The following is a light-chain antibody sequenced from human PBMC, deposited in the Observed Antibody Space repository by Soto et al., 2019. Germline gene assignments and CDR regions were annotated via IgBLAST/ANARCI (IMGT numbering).Light chain of an antibody. V-gene: IGKV1-9*01. CDR2: AAS. CDR1: QGISSY. J-gene: IGKJ3*01. Sequence: DIQLTQSPSFLSASVGDRVTITCRASQGISSYLAWYQQKPGKAPKLLMYAASTLQSGVPSRFSGSGSGTEFTLTISSLQPEDFETYYCQQLNSYPQTFGPGTKVDIK. CDR3: QQLNSYPQT.